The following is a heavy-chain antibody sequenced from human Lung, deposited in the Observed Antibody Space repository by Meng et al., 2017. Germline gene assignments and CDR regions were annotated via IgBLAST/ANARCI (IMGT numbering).Heavy chain of an antibody. CDR1: GYTLSSDG. CDR3: ATRGNPYLNC. Sequence: QGQLVHTGDEVKKPGASVKVSCEASGYTLSSDGFSWVRQAPGQGLEWLGWINTYNGKTDYAQKFQGRITMTTDTFTSTAYMELRNLRSDDTAVYYCATRGNPYLNCWGQGTLVTVFS. CDR2: INTYNGKT. J-gene: IGHJ4*02. V-gene: IGHV1-18*01.